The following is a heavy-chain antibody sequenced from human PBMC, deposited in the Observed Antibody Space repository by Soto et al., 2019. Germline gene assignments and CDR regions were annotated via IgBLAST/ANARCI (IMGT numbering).Heavy chain of an antibody. CDR2: IIPALGTT. CDR1: GGPFSSHT. J-gene: IGHJ2*01. Sequence: QDQLVQSGAEVKKPGSSVKVSCKAFGGPFSSHTFSWVRQAPGQGLEWMGRIIPALGTTTYAQKIQGRVTITADESVTTVYMELNSLRTEDTAVYYCARPDFGDYWDFELWGRCTLVTVSS. V-gene: IGHV1-69*08. CDR3: ARPDFGDYWDFEL. D-gene: IGHD4-17*01.